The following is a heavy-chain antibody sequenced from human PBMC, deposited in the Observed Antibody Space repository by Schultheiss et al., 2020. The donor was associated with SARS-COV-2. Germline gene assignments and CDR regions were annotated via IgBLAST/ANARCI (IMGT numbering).Heavy chain of an antibody. CDR1: GFTFSSYA. Sequence: GGSLRLSCSASGFTFSSYAMYWVRQAPGKGLEYVSAISSNGGSTYNADSVKGRFTISRDNSKNTLYLQMSSLRAEDTAVYYCARDSTMIVGDGAFDIWGQGTMVTVSS. D-gene: IGHD3-22*01. V-gene: IGHV3-64D*06. CDR2: ISSNGGST. J-gene: IGHJ3*02. CDR3: ARDSTMIVGDGAFDI.